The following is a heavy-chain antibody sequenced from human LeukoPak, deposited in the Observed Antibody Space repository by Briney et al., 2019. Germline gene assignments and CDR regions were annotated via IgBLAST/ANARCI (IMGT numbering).Heavy chain of an antibody. J-gene: IGHJ6*03. CDR2: IIPIFGTA. V-gene: IGHV1-69*05. CDR3: ARGSVLRFLEWLDYYYYMDV. Sequence: SVKVSCKASGGTFSSYAISWVRQAPGQGLEWMGRIIPIFGTANYAQKFQGRVTITTDESTSTAYTELSSLRSEDTAVYYCARGSVLRFLEWLDYYYYMDVWGKGTTVTVSS. CDR1: GGTFSSYA. D-gene: IGHD3-3*01.